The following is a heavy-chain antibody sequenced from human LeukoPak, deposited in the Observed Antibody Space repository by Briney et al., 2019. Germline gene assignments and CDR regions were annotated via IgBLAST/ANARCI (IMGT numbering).Heavy chain of an antibody. CDR1: GFTFSSYW. D-gene: IGHD3-10*01. V-gene: IGHV3-7*01. CDR3: ARVRYYYGSGSYYTLDY. Sequence: PGGSLRLSCAASGFTFSSYWMSWVRQAPGKGLEWVANIKQDGSEKYYVDSVKGRFTISRDNAENSLYLQMNSLRAEDTAVYYCARVRYYYGSGSYYTLDYWGQGTLVTVSS. J-gene: IGHJ4*02. CDR2: IKQDGSEK.